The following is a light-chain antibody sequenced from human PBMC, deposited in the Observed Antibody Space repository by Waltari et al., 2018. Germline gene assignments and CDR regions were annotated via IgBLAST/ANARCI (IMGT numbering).Light chain of an antibody. V-gene: IGKV3-15*01. CDR1: QSVGKK. J-gene: IGKJ2*01. Sequence: EIEMTQSPATLSVSPGERATVACRASQSVGKKLAWYQQKPGQAPRLLFYDASTRATGIPVRFSGSGSGTEFTLTISSLQSEDFAVYYCQQSNNWPYTFGQGTKLEIK. CDR3: QQSNNWPYT. CDR2: DAS.